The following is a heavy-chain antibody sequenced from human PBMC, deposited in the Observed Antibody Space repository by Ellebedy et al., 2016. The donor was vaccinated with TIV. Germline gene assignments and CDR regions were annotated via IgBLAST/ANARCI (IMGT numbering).Heavy chain of an antibody. D-gene: IGHD3-9*01. CDR1: GGSISTYY. V-gene: IGHV4-59*08. Sequence: MPGGSLRLSCTVSGGSISTYYWSWIRQPPGQGLEWIGYIYYSGNTEYNPSLKSRVTIALDTSKDQFSLRLSSVTAADTAVYYCARGPLRYFDWVYYYHGMDVWGQGTTVTVSS. CDR3: ARGPLRYFDWVYYYHGMDV. J-gene: IGHJ6*02. CDR2: IYYSGNT.